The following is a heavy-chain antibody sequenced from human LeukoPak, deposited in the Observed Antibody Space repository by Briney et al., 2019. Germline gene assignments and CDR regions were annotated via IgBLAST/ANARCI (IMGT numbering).Heavy chain of an antibody. CDR3: AGTYVDTAMVSRTIYYYGMDV. V-gene: IGHV3-23*01. CDR1: GLTFTTYA. J-gene: IGHJ6*02. D-gene: IGHD5-18*01. Sequence: GGSLRLSCAASGLTFTTYAMAWVRQAPGKGLEWVSTINRSGGSTYYADSVKGRFTISRDNSKNTLYLQMNSLRAEDTAVYYCAGTYVDTAMVSRTIYYYGMDVWGQGTTVTVSS. CDR2: INRSGGST.